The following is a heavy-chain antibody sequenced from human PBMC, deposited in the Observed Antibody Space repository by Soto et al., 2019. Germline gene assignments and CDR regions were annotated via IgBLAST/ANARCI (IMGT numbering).Heavy chain of an antibody. CDR2: INPSGGST. Sequence: SAEVSCKASGYTFTSYYMHWVRQAPGQGLEWMGIINPSGGSTSYAQKFQGRVTMTRDTSTSTVYMELSSLRSEDTAVYYCAREEVVSGAFDIWGQGTMVTVSS. CDR1: GYTFTSYY. CDR3: AREEVVSGAFDI. J-gene: IGHJ3*02. D-gene: IGHD2-15*01. V-gene: IGHV1-46*03.